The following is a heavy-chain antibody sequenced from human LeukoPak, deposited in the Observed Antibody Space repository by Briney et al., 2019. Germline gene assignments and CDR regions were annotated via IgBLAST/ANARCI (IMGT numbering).Heavy chain of an antibody. CDR3: AELGITMIGGV. Sequence: GGSLRLSCAASGFTFSSYAMSWVRQAPGKGLEWVSAISSSGDNTYYADSVKGRFTISRDSSKNTLYLQMNSLRAEDTAVYYCAELGITMIGGVWGKGTTVTISS. D-gene: IGHD3-10*02. J-gene: IGHJ6*04. CDR2: ISSSGDNT. V-gene: IGHV3-23*01. CDR1: GFTFSSYA.